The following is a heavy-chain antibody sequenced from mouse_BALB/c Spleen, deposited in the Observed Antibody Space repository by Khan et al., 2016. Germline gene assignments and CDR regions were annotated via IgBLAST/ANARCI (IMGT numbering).Heavy chain of an antibody. CDR3: TNYSNFLKAIDC. V-gene: IGHV6-6*02. Sequence: VKLEESGGGLVQPGGSMKLSCVASGFIFSNYWMNWVRQSPEKGLEWVAEIRLKSSNYATHYAVSVKGRFTISSDVSKSSVYLHMNNLRAEDTDIYYCTNYSNFLKAIDCWGQGTPVTVS. CDR1: GFIFSNYW. J-gene: IGHJ4*01. D-gene: IGHD2-5*01. CDR2: IRLKSSNYAT.